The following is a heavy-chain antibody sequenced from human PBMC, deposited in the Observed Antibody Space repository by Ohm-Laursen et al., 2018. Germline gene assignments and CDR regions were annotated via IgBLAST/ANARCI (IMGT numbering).Heavy chain of an antibody. J-gene: IGHJ4*02. Sequence: SETLSLTCTVYGGSFSGYYWSWIRQPPGKGLEWIGEISHRGDTNYIPSLKSRLTISIDTSKSQFSLKLRSATAADPALYYCARYYYGSGSSPDYWGQGTPVTVSS. D-gene: IGHD3-10*01. CDR3: ARYYYGSGSSPDY. V-gene: IGHV4-34*01. CDR2: ISHRGDT. CDR1: GGSFSGYY.